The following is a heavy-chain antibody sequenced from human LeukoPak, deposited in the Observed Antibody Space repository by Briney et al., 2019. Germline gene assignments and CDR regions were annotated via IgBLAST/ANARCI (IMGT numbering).Heavy chain of an antibody. CDR2: ISTSTGDT. V-gene: IGHV1-18*01. D-gene: IGHD2-15*01. J-gene: IGHJ6*03. Sequence: GAAVKVSCKTSGYSFILYGISWVRQAPGQGPEWMGWISTSTGDTKYTQKFQGRVTMTRDTSISTAYMELSRLRSDDTAVYYCARKQDPYYYYMDVWGKGTTVTVSS. CDR1: GYSFILYG. CDR3: ARKQDPYYYYMDV.